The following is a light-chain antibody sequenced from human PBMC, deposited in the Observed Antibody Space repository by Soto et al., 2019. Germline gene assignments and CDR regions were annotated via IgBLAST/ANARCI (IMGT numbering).Light chain of an antibody. CDR3: QHYDTSLRT. V-gene: IGKV3-20*01. CDR1: QSISSRH. Sequence: EIVLTQSPGTLSLSPGERATLSCRASQSISSRHLAWYQQKPGQAPRLLIYAASTRATDIPDKFSGSGFGADLTLSISRLEPEDFAVYYCQHYDTSLRTFGPGTKVDIK. CDR2: AAS. J-gene: IGKJ1*01.